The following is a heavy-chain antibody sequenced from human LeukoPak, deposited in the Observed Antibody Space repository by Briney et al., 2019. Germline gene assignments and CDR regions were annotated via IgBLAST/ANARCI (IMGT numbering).Heavy chain of an antibody. D-gene: IGHD6-6*01. J-gene: IGHJ4*02. CDR1: GGSIFSYY. Sequence: PSETLSLTCTVSGGSIFSYYWSWIRQSPGKGLEWIGYVYNGGSTNYNPSLKSRVTISVDTSKNQFSLKLSSVTAADTAVYYCAKGEYSSSLDYWGQGTLVTVSS. V-gene: IGHV4-59*01. CDR3: AKGEYSSSLDY. CDR2: VYNGGST.